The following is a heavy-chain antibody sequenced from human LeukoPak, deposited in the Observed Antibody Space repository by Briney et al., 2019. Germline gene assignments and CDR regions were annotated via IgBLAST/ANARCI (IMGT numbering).Heavy chain of an antibody. CDR3: ARHPDYDFWSGYSTYYFDY. CDR2: IYYSGST. D-gene: IGHD3-3*01. Sequence: SQTLSLTCTVSGGSISSGGYYWSWIRQHPGKGLEWIGYIYYSGSTYYNPSLKSRVTISVDTSKNQFSLKLSSVTAADTAVYYCARHPDYDFWSGYSTYYFDYWGQGTLVTVSS. J-gene: IGHJ4*02. V-gene: IGHV4-31*03. CDR1: GGSISSGGYY.